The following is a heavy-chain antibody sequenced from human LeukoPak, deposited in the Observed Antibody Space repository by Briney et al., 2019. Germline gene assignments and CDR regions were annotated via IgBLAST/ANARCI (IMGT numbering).Heavy chain of an antibody. V-gene: IGHV4-59*08. J-gene: IGHJ4*02. Sequence: SETLSLTCTVSGGSISSYYWSWIRQPPGKGLEWIGYIYYSGSTTYNPSLQSRVTISVDMSKSQVSLRLGSVAAADTAVYYCASGTQWLAFDYWGQGNLVTVSS. CDR3: ASGTQWLAFDY. CDR2: IYYSGST. CDR1: GGSISSYY. D-gene: IGHD6-19*01.